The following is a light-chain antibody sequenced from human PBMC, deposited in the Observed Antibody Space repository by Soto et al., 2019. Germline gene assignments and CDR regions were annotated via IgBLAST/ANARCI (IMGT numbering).Light chain of an antibody. Sequence: QSVLTQPPSASGTPGQRVSITCSGRDSNIGSNSVHWYQQVPGMAPKLLVYKSDQRPSGVPDRFSGSKSVTSASLAISGLRAEDEAESYCATWDDGLSGVLFGGGTKLTVL. J-gene: IGLJ2*01. CDR1: DSNIGSNS. CDR2: KSD. CDR3: ATWDDGLSGVL. V-gene: IGLV1-47*01.